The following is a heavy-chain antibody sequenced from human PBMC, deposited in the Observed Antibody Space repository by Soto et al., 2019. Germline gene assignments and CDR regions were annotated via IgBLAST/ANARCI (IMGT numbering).Heavy chain of an antibody. CDR1: GASIRSYH. CDR3: AKDVSSSRGFDP. Sequence: QVQLQESGPGLVKPSETLPLTCAVSGASIRSYHWSWIRQPAGKGLEWIGRMQHTGNTNYNPSLKSRVTMSVDTSKNQISLKMTSVTAADTAVYFCAKDVSSSRGFDPWGQGILVIVSS. J-gene: IGHJ5*02. CDR2: MQHTGNT. V-gene: IGHV4-4*07. D-gene: IGHD3-16*01.